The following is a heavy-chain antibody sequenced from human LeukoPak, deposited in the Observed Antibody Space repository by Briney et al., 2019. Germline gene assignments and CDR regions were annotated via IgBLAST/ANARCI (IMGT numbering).Heavy chain of an antibody. J-gene: IGHJ4*02. Sequence: SETLSLTCTVSGGSISSYYWSWIRQPPGKGLEWSGYIYYSGSTNYNPSLKSRVTISVDTSKNQFSLKLRSLTAADTAVYYYARQNYYDSSGPFDYWGQGTLVTVSS. D-gene: IGHD3-22*01. CDR3: ARQNYYDSSGPFDY. CDR2: IYYSGST. V-gene: IGHV4-59*08. CDR1: GGSISSYY.